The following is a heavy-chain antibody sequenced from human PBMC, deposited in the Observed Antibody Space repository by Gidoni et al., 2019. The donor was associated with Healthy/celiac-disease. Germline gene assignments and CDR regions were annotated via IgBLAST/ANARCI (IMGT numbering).Heavy chain of an antibody. V-gene: IGHV1-46*01. CDR2: INPSGGST. Sequence: QVQLVQSGAEVKKPGASVKVSCKASGYTFTSYYMHWVRQAPGQGLEWLGIINPSGGSTSYAQKFQGRVTMTRDTSTSTVYMELSSLRSEDTAVYYCARAHERFHSYGRETFDYWGQGTLVTVSS. CDR1: GYTFTSYY. CDR3: ARAHERFHSYGRETFDY. D-gene: IGHD5-18*01. J-gene: IGHJ4*02.